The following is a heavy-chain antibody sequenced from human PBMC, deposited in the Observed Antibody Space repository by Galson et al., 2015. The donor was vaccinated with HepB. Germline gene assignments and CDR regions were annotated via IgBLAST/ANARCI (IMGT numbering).Heavy chain of an antibody. D-gene: IGHD3-9*01. Sequence: SLRLSCAASGFTFSNAWMSWVRQARGKGLEWVGRIKSKTDGGTTDYAAPVKGRFTISRDDSKNTLYLQMNSLKTEDTAVYYCTTDTYYDILTGYYWGQGTLVTVSS. V-gene: IGHV3-15*01. J-gene: IGHJ4*02. CDR2: IKSKTDGGTT. CDR1: GFTFSNAW. CDR3: TTDTYYDILTGYY.